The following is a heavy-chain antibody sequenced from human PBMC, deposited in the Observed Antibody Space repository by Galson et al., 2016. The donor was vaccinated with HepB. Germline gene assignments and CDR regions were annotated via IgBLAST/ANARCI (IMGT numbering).Heavy chain of an antibody. CDR3: GKDWGSLWESSGKGMDV. Sequence: SLRLSCAASGFTFDDYTMHWVRQAPGKGLEWVSLISWDGRGTYSADSVKGRFTISRDNSKNSLYLQMNSLRTEDTALYYCGKDWGSLWESSGKGMDVWGQGTTVTVSS. V-gene: IGHV3-43*01. CDR2: ISWDGRGT. D-gene: IGHD3-10*01. J-gene: IGHJ6*02. CDR1: GFTFDDYT.